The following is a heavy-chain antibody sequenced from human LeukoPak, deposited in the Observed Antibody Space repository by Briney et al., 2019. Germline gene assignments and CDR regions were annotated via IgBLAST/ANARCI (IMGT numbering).Heavy chain of an antibody. Sequence: PGGSLRLSCAASGFTFSSYWMSWVRQAPGKGLEWVANMKYDGSEKDYVDSVKGRFTISRDNAKNSLYLQMNSLRAEDTAVYYFARDIAAAGPFFDCWGQGTLVTVSS. CDR3: ARDIAAAGPFFDC. D-gene: IGHD6-13*01. CDR1: GFTFSSYW. V-gene: IGHV3-7*01. CDR2: MKYDGSEK. J-gene: IGHJ4*02.